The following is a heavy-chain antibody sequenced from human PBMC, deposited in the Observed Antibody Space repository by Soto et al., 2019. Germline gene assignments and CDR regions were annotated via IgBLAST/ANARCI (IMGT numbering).Heavy chain of an antibody. CDR2: ISWNSGSI. D-gene: IGHD3-22*01. CDR1: GFTFDDYA. Sequence: GGSLRLSCAASGFTFDDYAMHWVRQAPGKGLEWVSGISWNSGSIGYADSVKGRFTISRDNAKNSLYLQMNSLSAEDTALYYCGKEYLGYGGLFDYWGQGTLVPVS. V-gene: IGHV3-9*01. J-gene: IGHJ4*02. CDR3: GKEYLGYGGLFDY.